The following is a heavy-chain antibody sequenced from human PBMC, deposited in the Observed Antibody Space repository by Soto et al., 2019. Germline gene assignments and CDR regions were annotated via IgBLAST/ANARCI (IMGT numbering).Heavy chain of an antibody. CDR3: AKDRSSSWIEYYFDY. Sequence: GGSLRLSCAASGFTFSSYAMSWVRQAPGKGLEWVSAISGSGGSTYYADSVKGRFTISRDNSKNTLYLQMNSLRAEDTAVYYCAKDRSSSWIEYYFDYWGQGTLVTVSS. J-gene: IGHJ4*02. V-gene: IGHV3-23*01. D-gene: IGHD6-13*01. CDR1: GFTFSSYA. CDR2: ISGSGGST.